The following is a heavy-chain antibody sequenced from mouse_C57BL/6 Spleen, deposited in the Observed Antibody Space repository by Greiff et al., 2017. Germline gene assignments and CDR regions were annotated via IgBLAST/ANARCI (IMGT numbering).Heavy chain of an antibody. V-gene: IGHV5-4*01. D-gene: IGHD1-1*01. CDR1: GFTFSSYA. Sequence: EVKVVESGGGLVKPGGSLKLSCAASGFTFSSYAMSWVRQTPEKRLEWVATISDGGSYTYYPDNVKGRFTISRDNAKNNLYLQMSHLKSEDTAMYYCARDGVTTVVANFDYWGQGTTLTVSS. CDR3: ARDGVTTVVANFDY. J-gene: IGHJ2*01. CDR2: ISDGGSYT.